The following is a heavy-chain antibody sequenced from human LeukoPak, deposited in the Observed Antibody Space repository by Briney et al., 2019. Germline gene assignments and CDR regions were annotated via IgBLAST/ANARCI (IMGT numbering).Heavy chain of an antibody. D-gene: IGHD4-17*01. J-gene: IGHJ6*03. Sequence: PGGSLRLSCAASGFTFSSYWMHWVRQAPGKGLVWVSRINSDGSSTSYADSVKGRFTISRDNAKNTLYLQMNSLRAEDTAVYYCARGTVTTYYYYYYYMDVWGKGTTVTVSS. CDR2: INSDGSST. CDR1: GFTFSSYW. V-gene: IGHV3-74*01. CDR3: ARGTVTTYYYYYYYMDV.